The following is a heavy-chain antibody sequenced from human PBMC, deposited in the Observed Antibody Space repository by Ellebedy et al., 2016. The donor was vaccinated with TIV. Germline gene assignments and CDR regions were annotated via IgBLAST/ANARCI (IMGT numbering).Heavy chain of an antibody. CDR2: MSYSGST. J-gene: IGHJ4*02. D-gene: IGHD3-16*02. CDR3: TSGGVIALFDH. CDR1: GASISSYY. V-gene: IGHV4-59*03. Sequence: SETLSLTCNVSGASISSYYWSWIRQPPGKGLEWIGYMSYSGSTNYNPSLKSRVTISVEASKKRFSLKLGSVTAADTAVYYCTSGGVIALFDHWGQGSLVNVSS.